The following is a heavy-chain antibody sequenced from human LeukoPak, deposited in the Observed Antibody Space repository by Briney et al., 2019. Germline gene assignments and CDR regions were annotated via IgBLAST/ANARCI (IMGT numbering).Heavy chain of an antibody. D-gene: IGHD1-20*01. Sequence: GGSLRLSCAASGFTFSSYWMSWVRQAPGKGLEWVSSISSSGSYIYYADSVKGRFTISRDNARNSLYLQMNSLRAEDTAVYYCARVITGMDYWGQGTLVTVSS. CDR3: ARVITGMDY. J-gene: IGHJ4*02. CDR1: GFTFSSYW. V-gene: IGHV3-21*01. CDR2: ISSSGSYI.